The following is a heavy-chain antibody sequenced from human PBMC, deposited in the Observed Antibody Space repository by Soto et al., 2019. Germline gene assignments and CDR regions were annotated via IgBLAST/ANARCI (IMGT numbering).Heavy chain of an antibody. V-gene: IGHV1-18*01. Sequence: PSVKVSCKASGYTFTSYGISWVRQARGQGLEWMGWIIAYNGNTNYAQKLQGRVTITTDTSTSTACMELSSLRSEDTAVYYCAAGKYDFWTGYDYWGQGTQVTVSS. CDR2: IIAYNGNT. D-gene: IGHD3-3*01. CDR1: GYTFTSYG. J-gene: IGHJ4*02. CDR3: AAGKYDFWTGYDY.